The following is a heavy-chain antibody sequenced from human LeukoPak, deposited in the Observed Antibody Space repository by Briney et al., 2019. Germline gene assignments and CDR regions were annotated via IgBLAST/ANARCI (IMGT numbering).Heavy chain of an antibody. CDR3: ARLAPDYADYWFDP. V-gene: IGHV5-51*01. D-gene: IGHD4-17*01. J-gene: IGHJ5*02. Sequence: GESLKISCKTSGYDFSTKWIGWVRQMPAKGLEWMGIIYPTDSITRYSPSFRGQVTISVDTSISTAYLHWSSLKASDTAIYYCARLAPDYADYWFDPWGQGTLVTVSS. CDR2: IYPTDSIT. CDR1: GYDFSTKW.